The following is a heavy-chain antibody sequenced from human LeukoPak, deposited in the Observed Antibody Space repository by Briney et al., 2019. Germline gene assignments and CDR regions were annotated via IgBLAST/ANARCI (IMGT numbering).Heavy chain of an antibody. CDR1: GFTFSSYA. CDR3: AKDLRTLGYCSSTSCPGHYYYGMDV. Sequence: PGGSLRLSCAASGFTFSSYAMHWVRQAPGKGLEWVAVISYDGSNKYYADSVKGRFTISRDNSKNTLYLQMNSLRAEGTAVYYCAKDLRTLGYCSSTSCPGHYYYGMDVWGQGTTVTVSS. CDR2: ISYDGSNK. J-gene: IGHJ6*02. D-gene: IGHD2-2*01. V-gene: IGHV3-30*04.